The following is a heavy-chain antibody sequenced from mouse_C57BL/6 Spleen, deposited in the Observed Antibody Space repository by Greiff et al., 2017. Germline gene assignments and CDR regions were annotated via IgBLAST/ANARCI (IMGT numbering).Heavy chain of an antibody. J-gene: IGHJ4*01. CDR1: GFSLTSYG. D-gene: IGHD2-1*01. CDR2: IWSGGST. CDR3: AEGVYYGCMDY. Sequence: QVQLQQSGPGLVQPSQSLSITCTVSGFSLTSYGVHWVRQSPGKGLEWLGVIWSGGSTDYNAAFISRLSISKDNSKSQVFIKMNSLQADDTAIYYCAEGVYYGCMDYWGQGTSVTVSS. V-gene: IGHV2-2*01.